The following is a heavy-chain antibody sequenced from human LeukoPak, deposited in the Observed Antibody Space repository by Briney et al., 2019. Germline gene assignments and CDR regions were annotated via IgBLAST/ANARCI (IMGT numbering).Heavy chain of an antibody. CDR2: ISWNSGSI. Sequence: GGSLRLSCAASGFTFDDYAMHWVRHAPGKGLEWVSGISWNSGSIGYADSVKGRFTISRDNAKNSLYLQMNSLRAEDMALYYCAKMTYCGGDCYREFDYWGQGTLVTVSS. D-gene: IGHD2-21*02. J-gene: IGHJ4*02. V-gene: IGHV3-9*03. CDR3: AKMTYCGGDCYREFDY. CDR1: GFTFDDYA.